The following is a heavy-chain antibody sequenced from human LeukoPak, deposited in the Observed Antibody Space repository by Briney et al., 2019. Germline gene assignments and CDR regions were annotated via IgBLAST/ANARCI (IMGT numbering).Heavy chain of an antibody. CDR3: AGDSDYDSSGYYYSDY. CDR2: IIPIFGTA. V-gene: IGHV1-69*13. CDR1: GGTFSSYA. D-gene: IGHD3-22*01. Sequence: SVKVSCKASGGTFSSYAISWVRQAPGQGLEWMGGIIPIFGTANYAQKFQGRVTITADESTSTAYMELSSLRSEDTAVYYCAGDSDYDSSGYYYSDYWGQGTLVTVSS. J-gene: IGHJ4*02.